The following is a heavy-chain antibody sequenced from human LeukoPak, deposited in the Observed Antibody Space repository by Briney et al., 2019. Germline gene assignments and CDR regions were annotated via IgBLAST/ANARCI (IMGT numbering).Heavy chain of an antibody. Sequence: PGGSLRLPCAASGFTFSSYSMNWVRQAPGKGLEWVSSISSSSSYIYYADSVKGRFTISRDNAKNSLYLQMNSLRAEDTAVYYCARDFGVTGFWFDPWGQGTLVTVSS. CDR1: GFTFSSYS. CDR2: ISSSSSYI. J-gene: IGHJ5*02. CDR3: ARDFGVTGFWFDP. V-gene: IGHV3-21*01. D-gene: IGHD3-3*01.